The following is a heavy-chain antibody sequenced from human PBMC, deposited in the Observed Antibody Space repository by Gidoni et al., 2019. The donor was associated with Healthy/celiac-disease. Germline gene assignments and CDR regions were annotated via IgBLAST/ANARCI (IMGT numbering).Heavy chain of an antibody. D-gene: IGHD5-12*01. V-gene: IGHV4-31*02. J-gene: IGHJ4*02. CDR3: AREGGSLVIDY. Sequence: QHPGKGLEWIGYIYYSGSTYYNPSLKSRVTISVDTSKNQFSLKLSSVTAADTAVYYCAREGGSLVIDYWGQGTLVTVSS. CDR2: IYYSGST.